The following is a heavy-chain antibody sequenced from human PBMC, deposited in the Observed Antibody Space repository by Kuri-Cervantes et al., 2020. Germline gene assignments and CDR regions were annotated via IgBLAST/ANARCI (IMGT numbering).Heavy chain of an antibody. D-gene: IGHD5-12*01. CDR1: GGTFSSYT. CDR2: IIPILGIA. Sequence: SVKVSCKASGGTFSSYTISWVRQAPGQGLEWMGRIIPILGIANYAQKFQGRVTITADKSTSTAYMELSSLRSEDTAVYYCARVLGYSGYDWVDYWGQGTLVTVSS. V-gene: IGHV1-69*02. CDR3: ARVLGYSGYDWVDY. J-gene: IGHJ4*02.